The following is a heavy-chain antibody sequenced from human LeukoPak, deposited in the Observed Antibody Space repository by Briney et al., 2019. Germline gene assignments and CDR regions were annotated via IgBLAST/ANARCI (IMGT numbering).Heavy chain of an antibody. CDR2: ISYDGSNK. V-gene: IGHV3-30-3*01. Sequence: GGSLRLSCAASGFTFSSYAMHWVRQAPGKGLEWVAVISYDGSNKYYADSVKGRFTISRDNSKNTLYLQMNSLRAEDTAVYYCARDGGGIVVVVAAKARYGMDVWGQGTTVTVSS. CDR1: GFTFSSYA. D-gene: IGHD2-15*01. CDR3: ARDGGGIVVVVAAKARYGMDV. J-gene: IGHJ6*02.